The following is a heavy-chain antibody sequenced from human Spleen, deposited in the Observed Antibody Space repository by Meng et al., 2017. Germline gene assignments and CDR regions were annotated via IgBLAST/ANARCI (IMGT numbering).Heavy chain of an antibody. CDR2: ISGSGGST. V-gene: IGHV3-23*01. J-gene: IGHJ4*02. Sequence: GESLKISCAASGFTFSSYAMSWVRQAPGKGLEWVSSISGSGGSTSYADSVKGRFTISRDNSKNTLYLQMHSLRAGDTAVYYCAKGQVVTARGGYYFDYWGQGTLVTVSS. CDR3: AKGQVVTARGGYYFDY. CDR1: GFTFSSYA. D-gene: IGHD2-21*02.